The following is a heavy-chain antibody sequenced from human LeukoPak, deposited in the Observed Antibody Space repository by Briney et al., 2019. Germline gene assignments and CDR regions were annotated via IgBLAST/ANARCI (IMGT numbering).Heavy chain of an antibody. V-gene: IGHV4-39*07. CDR1: GSSISSSSYY. CDR2: IYYSGST. D-gene: IGHD6-13*01. Sequence: SETLSLTCTVSGSSISSSSYYWGWIRQPPGKGLEWIGNIYYSGSTYYNPSLKSRVTISVDTSKNQFSLKLSSVTAADTAVYYCAREDDSSSWYVDYWGQGTLVTVSS. CDR3: AREDDSSSWYVDY. J-gene: IGHJ4*02.